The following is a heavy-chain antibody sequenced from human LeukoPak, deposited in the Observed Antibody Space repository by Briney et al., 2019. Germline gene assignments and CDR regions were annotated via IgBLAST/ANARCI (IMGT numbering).Heavy chain of an antibody. Sequence: PSETLSLTCAVYGGSFSGYYWSWIRQPPGKGLEWIGEINHSGSTNYNPSLKSRVTISVDTSKNQFSLKLSSVTAADTAVYYCAREDLSSNDAFDIWGQGTIVTVSS. V-gene: IGHV4-34*01. CDR2: INHSGST. CDR3: AREDLSSNDAFDI. CDR1: GGSFSGYY. J-gene: IGHJ3*02. D-gene: IGHD2-15*01.